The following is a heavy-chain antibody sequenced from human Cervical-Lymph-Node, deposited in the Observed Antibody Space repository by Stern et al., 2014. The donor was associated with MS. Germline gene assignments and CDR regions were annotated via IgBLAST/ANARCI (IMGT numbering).Heavy chain of an antibody. D-gene: IGHD1-14*01. CDR2: ISSSGSYI. Sequence: EVQLVESGGGLVKPGGSLRLSCGASGFTFSGYSMTWVRQAPGKGLEWVSSISSSGSYIYYGDSLKGRFTISRDNAKTSLYLQMNSLRADDTAVYYCARTPATVFGAFDIWGQGTAVTVSS. CDR3: ARTPATVFGAFDI. V-gene: IGHV3-21*01. CDR1: GFTFSGYS. J-gene: IGHJ3*02.